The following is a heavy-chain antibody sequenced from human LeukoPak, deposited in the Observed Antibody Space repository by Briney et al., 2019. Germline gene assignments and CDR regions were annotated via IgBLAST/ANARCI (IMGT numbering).Heavy chain of an antibody. D-gene: IGHD3-22*01. Sequence: GASVKVSCKASGYTFTSYGISWVRQAPGQGLEWMGGIIPIFGTANYAQKFQSRVTITTDESTSTAYMELSSLRSEDTAVYYCASSHYYDSSGYYYVGAFDIWGQGTMVTVSS. CDR1: GYTFTSYG. CDR2: IIPIFGTA. CDR3: ASSHYYDSSGYYYVGAFDI. J-gene: IGHJ3*02. V-gene: IGHV1-69*05.